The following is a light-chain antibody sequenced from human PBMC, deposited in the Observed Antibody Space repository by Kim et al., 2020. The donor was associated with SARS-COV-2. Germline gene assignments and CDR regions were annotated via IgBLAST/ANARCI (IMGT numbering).Light chain of an antibody. J-gene: IGLJ2*01. Sequence: SPGKTASITCSGDKLGDKYACWYQQKPGQSPVLVIYQDSKRPSGIPERFSGSNSGNTATLTISGTQAMDEADYYCQAWDSSTARVVFGGGTKLTVL. CDR2: QDS. V-gene: IGLV3-1*01. CDR3: QAWDSSTARVV. CDR1: KLGDKY.